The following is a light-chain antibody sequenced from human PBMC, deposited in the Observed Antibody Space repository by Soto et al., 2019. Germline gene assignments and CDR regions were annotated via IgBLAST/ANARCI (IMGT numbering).Light chain of an antibody. CDR3: YSYAGGNNV. V-gene: IGLV2-8*01. CDR2: EVS. Sequence: ALTQPPSASGSLGQSVTISCTGTSRDVGGYNYVSWYQQHPGKAPKLMIYEVSKRPSGVPDRFSGSKSGSTASLTVSGLQAEDEADYYCYSYAGGNNVFGTGTKVTVL. J-gene: IGLJ1*01. CDR1: SRDVGGYNY.